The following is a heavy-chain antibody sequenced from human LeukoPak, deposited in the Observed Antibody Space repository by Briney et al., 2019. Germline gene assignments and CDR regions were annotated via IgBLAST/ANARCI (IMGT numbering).Heavy chain of an antibody. J-gene: IGHJ4*02. V-gene: IGHV3-23*01. CDR2: ISGGGGST. CDR3: AKVSNYDYVWGSYRSVFDY. D-gene: IGHD3-16*02. Sequence: GGSLRLSCAASGFTFSSYAMSWVRQAPGKGLEWVSAISGGGGSTYYADSVKGRFTISRDNSKNTLYLQMNSLRAEDTAVYYCAKVSNYDYVWGSYRSVFDYWGQGTLVTVSS. CDR1: GFTFSSYA.